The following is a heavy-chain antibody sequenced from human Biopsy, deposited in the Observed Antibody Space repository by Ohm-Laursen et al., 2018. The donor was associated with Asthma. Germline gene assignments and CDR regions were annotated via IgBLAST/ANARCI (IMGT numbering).Heavy chain of an antibody. CDR3: ARFKRGYSYGYAGVFDY. CDR2: ISSLSRYK. CDR1: GFDFSDYT. V-gene: IGHV3-21*01. D-gene: IGHD5-18*01. Sequence: SLRLSCAASGFDFSDYTMNWVRQAPGKGLEWVSSISSLSRYKYYSDSLRGRVTISRDNAKSSLHLQMSSLRAEDTAVYYCARFKRGYSYGYAGVFDYWGQGTLVTVSS. J-gene: IGHJ4*02.